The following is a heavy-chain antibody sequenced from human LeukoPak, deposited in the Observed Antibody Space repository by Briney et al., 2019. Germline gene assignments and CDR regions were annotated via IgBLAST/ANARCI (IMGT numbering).Heavy chain of an antibody. D-gene: IGHD2-15*01. CDR1: GYSFTSYW. V-gene: IGHV5-51*01. J-gene: IGHJ4*02. CDR3: ARRRYCSGGSCYTAYYFDY. Sequence: GESLKISCKGSGYSFTSYWIGWVRQMPGKGLEWMGIIYHGDSDTRYSPSFQGQVTISADKSISTAYLQWSSLRASDTAMYYCARRRYCSGGSCYTAYYFDYWGQGTLVTVSS. CDR2: IYHGDSDT.